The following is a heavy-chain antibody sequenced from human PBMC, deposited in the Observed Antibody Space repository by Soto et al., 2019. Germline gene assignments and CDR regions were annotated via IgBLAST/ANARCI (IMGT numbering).Heavy chain of an antibody. J-gene: IGHJ6*02. CDR1: GYSISSGYY. V-gene: IGHV4-38-2*02. CDR3: ARDSTFQGYGMDV. CDR2: IFYTGST. Sequence: PSETLSITCAVSGYSISSGYYWGWIRQPPGKGLDWIGSIFYTGSTYYNPSLKDRVSMSVDTSNNQFSLKLTSVTAADTAVYYCARDSTFQGYGMDVWGRGTTVT.